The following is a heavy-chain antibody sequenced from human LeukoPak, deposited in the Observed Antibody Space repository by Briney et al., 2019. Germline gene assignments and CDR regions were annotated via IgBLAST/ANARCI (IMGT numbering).Heavy chain of an antibody. J-gene: IGHJ4*02. D-gene: IGHD3-10*01. CDR2: IYYSGST. Sequence: SETLSLTCTVSGGSLSSGGYYWSWIRQHPGKGLEWIGYIYYSGSTYYNPSLKSRVTISVDTSKNQFSLKLSSVTAADTAVYYCASSAGRLWFGELSRWGQGTLVTVSS. CDR1: GGSLSSGGYY. V-gene: IGHV4-31*03. CDR3: ASSAGRLWFGELSR.